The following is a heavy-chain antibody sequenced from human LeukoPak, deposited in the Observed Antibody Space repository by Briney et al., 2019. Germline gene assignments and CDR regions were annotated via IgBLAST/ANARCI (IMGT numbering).Heavy chain of an antibody. CDR3: ARGSGSSYYYYGMDV. CDR1: GYTFTSYD. V-gene: IGHV1-69*13. D-gene: IGHD3-10*01. J-gene: IGHJ6*02. CDR2: IIPIFGTA. Sequence: ASVKVSCKASGYTFTSYDINWVRQAPGQGLEWMGGIIPIFGTANYAQKFQGRVTITADESTSTAYMELSSLRSEDTAVYYCARGSGSSYYYYGMDVWGQGTTVTVSS.